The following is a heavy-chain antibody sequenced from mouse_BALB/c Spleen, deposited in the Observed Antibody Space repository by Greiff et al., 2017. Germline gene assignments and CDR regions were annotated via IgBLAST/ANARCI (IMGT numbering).Heavy chain of an antibody. V-gene: IGHV3-1*02. Sequence: EVMLVESGPDLVQPSQSLSLTCPVTGYSITSGSSWHCNRQFPGNKLEWMGYIHYSGRTNYNPSLKSRIYISRDTSKNQFFLQLNSVTTEDTATYDCTLNYGSSFYARDYWGQGTSVTVSS. J-gene: IGHJ4*01. CDR3: TLNYGSSFYARDY. CDR1: GYSITSGSS. D-gene: IGHD1-1*01. CDR2: IHYSGRT.